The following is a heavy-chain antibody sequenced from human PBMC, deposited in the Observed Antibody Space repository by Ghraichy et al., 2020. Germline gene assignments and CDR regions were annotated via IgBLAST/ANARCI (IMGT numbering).Heavy chain of an antibody. Sequence: GESLNISCAASGFTFSSYAMSWVRQAPGKGLEWVSAISGSGGSTYYADSVKGRFTISRDNSKNTLYLQMNSLRAEDTAVYYCAKVGCSGGSCYMSDSYMDVWGKGTTVTVSS. CDR1: GFTFSSYA. CDR2: ISGSGGST. CDR3: AKVGCSGGSCYMSDSYMDV. D-gene: IGHD2-15*01. J-gene: IGHJ6*03. V-gene: IGHV3-23*01.